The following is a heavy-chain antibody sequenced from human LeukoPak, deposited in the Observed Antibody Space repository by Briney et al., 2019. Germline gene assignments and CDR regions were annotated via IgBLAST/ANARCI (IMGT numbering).Heavy chain of an antibody. V-gene: IGHV3-48*01. Sequence: GGSLRLSCAASGFTFSSYSVNWVRQAPGKGLEWVSYISSSTIYYADSVKGRFTISRDNAKNSLYLQMNSLRAEDTAVYYCARDPSSWYYYYMDVWGKGTTVTVSS. CDR2: ISSSTI. J-gene: IGHJ6*03. D-gene: IGHD6-13*01. CDR3: ARDPSSWYYYYMDV. CDR1: GFTFSSYS.